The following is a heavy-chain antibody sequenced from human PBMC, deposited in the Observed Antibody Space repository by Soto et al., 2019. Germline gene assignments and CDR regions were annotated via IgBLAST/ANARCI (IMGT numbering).Heavy chain of an antibody. J-gene: IGHJ6*02. V-gene: IGHV3-23*01. CDR3: AKGVSCSSTSCYGYYYYGMDV. CDR1: GFTFSSYA. CDR2: ISGSGGST. Sequence: GGSLRLSCAASGFTFSSYAMSWVRQAPGKGLEWVSAISGSGGSTYYADSVKGRFTISRDNSKNTLYLQMNSLRAEDTAVYYCAKGVSCSSTSCYGYYYYGMDVWGQGTTVTVSS. D-gene: IGHD2-2*01.